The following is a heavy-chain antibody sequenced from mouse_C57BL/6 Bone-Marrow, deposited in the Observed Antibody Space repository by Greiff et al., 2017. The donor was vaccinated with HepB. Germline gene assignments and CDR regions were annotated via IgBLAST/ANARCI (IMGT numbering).Heavy chain of an antibody. CDR3: ARHHYDYDVAY. V-gene: IGHV5-6*01. D-gene: IGHD2-4*01. CDR1: GFTFSSYG. Sequence: EVKLVESGGDLVKPGGSLKLSCAASGFTFSSYGMSWVRQTPDKRLEWVATLSSGGSYTYYPDSVKGRFTISRDNAKNTLYLQMSSLKSEDTAMYYCARHHYDYDVAYWGQGTLVTVSA. J-gene: IGHJ3*01. CDR2: LSSGGSYT.